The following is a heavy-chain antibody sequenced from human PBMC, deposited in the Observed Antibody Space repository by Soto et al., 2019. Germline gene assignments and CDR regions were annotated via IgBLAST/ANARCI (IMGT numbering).Heavy chain of an antibody. Sequence: SDTLSLTCTVSGGSMSSYYWTWIRQPAGKGLEWIGRVYSSGGTHYNPSLKSRVTISLDTSKNQFSLRLLSVTDADTAVYYCARGQRFSDWFDPWGQGTLVTVSS. D-gene: IGHD3-3*01. CDR2: VYSSGGT. V-gene: IGHV4-4*07. CDR3: ARGQRFSDWFDP. J-gene: IGHJ5*02. CDR1: GGSMSSYY.